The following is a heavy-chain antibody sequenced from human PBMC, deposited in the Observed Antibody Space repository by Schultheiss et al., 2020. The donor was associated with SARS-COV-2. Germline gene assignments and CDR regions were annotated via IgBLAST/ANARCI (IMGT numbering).Heavy chain of an antibody. CDR2: IKQDGSEK. D-gene: IGHD1-26*01. V-gene: IGHV3-7*01. J-gene: IGHJ4*02. CDR1: GFTFSSYW. Sequence: GGSLRLSCAASGFTFSSYWMSWVRQAPGKGLEWVANIKQDGSEKYYEDSVKGRFTISRDNAKNSLYLQMNSLRAEDTAVYYCARFPGGGSYYSFDYWGQGTLVTVSS. CDR3: ARFPGGGSYYSFDY.